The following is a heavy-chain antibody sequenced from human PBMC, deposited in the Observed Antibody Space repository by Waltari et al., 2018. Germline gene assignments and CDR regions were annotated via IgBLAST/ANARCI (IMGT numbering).Heavy chain of an antibody. Sequence: QVQLQASGPGLVKPSETLSLTCTVSGGSISSYYSSWIRQPAGKGMEWIGRIYTSGSTNYNPSLKSRVTMSVDTSKNQFSLKLSSVTAADTAVYYCARATYYDSSGYYSGMYYFDYWGQGTLVTVSS. CDR3: ARATYYDSSGYYSGMYYFDY. CDR2: IYTSGST. CDR1: GGSISSYY. D-gene: IGHD3-22*01. V-gene: IGHV4-4*07. J-gene: IGHJ4*02.